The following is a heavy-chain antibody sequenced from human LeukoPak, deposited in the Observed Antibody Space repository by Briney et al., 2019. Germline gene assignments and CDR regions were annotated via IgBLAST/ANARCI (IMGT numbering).Heavy chain of an antibody. D-gene: IGHD3-10*01. CDR2: ISYDGSNK. Sequence: PGGSLRLSCAASGFTFSSYAMHWVRQAPGKGLEWVAVISYDGSNKYYADSVKGRFTISRDNSKNTLYLQMNSLRAEDTAVYYCARDLWTYGSGSYYTMDVWGQGTTVTVS. J-gene: IGHJ6*02. CDR3: ARDLWTYGSGSYYTMDV. CDR1: GFTFSSYA. V-gene: IGHV3-30-3*01.